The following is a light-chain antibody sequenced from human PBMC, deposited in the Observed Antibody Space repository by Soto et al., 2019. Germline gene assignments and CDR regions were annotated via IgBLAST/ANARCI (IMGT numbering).Light chain of an antibody. CDR2: GAS. J-gene: IGKJ4*01. V-gene: IGKV1-9*01. CDR3: QQLASHPLT. CDR1: RGIFSY. Sequence: DIQLTQSPSSLSASVGDRVTITCRASRGIFSYLAWYQQKPGKAPKLLIYGASTLQNGVPSRFSGSGSGTEFALTISYLHPEDVAAYYCQQLASHPLTFGGGTKVEVK.